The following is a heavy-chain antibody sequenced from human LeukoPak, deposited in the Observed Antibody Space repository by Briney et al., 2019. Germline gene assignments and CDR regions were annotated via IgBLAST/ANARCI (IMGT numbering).Heavy chain of an antibody. Sequence: SETLSLTCTVSGGSISSGGYYWSWIRQHPGKGLEWIGYIYYSGSTYYNPSLKSRITISVDTSKNQFSLKLSSVTAADTAVYYCARFAYCGGHCWYYFDYWGQGSLVTVSS. CDR2: IYYSGST. CDR3: ARFAYCGGHCWYYFDY. CDR1: GGSISSGGYY. J-gene: IGHJ4*02. V-gene: IGHV4-61*08. D-gene: IGHD2-21*02.